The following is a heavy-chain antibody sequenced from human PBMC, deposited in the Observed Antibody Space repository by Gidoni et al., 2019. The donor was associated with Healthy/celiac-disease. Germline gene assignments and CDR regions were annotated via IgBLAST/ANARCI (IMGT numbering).Heavy chain of an antibody. J-gene: IGHJ4*02. CDR1: GFSLSTSGVG. D-gene: IGHD4-17*01. CDR3: ARTYGDYGAVGY. Sequence: QITLKESGPTLVKPTQTLTLTCPFSGFSLSTSGVGVGWIRQPPGKALEWLALIYWNDDKRYSPSLKSRLTITKDTSKNQVVLTRTNMDPVDTATYYCARTYGDYGAVGYWGQGTLVTVSS. V-gene: IGHV2-5*01. CDR2: IYWNDDK.